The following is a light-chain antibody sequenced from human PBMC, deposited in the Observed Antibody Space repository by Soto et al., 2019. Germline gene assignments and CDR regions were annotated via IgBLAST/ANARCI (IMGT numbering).Light chain of an antibody. CDR2: YDS. J-gene: IGLJ2*01. CDR3: QVWDSSSDPLV. V-gene: IGLV3-21*04. Sequence: SYELTQPPSVSVAPGKTARITCGGNNTGSKSVHWYQQKPGQAPVLVIYYDSDRPSGIPERFSGSNSGNTATLTISRVEAGDEADYYCQVWDSSSDPLVFGGGTKLTVL. CDR1: NTGSKS.